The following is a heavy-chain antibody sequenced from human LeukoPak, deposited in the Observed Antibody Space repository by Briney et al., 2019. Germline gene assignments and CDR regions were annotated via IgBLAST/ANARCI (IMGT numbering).Heavy chain of an antibody. Sequence: SETLSLTCTVSGGSISSYYWSWIRQPPGKGLEWIGYIYYSGSTNYNPSLKSRVTISVDTSKNQFSLKLSSVTAADTAVYYCARTEYDYVWGSYTDYRGQGTLVTVSS. CDR1: GGSISSYY. V-gene: IGHV4-59*01. D-gene: IGHD3-16*01. CDR3: ARTEYDYVWGSYTDY. J-gene: IGHJ4*02. CDR2: IYYSGST.